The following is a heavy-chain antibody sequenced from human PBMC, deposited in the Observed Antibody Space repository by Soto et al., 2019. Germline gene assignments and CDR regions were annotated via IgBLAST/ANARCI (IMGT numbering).Heavy chain of an antibody. CDR2: IYYSGST. D-gene: IGHD5-12*01. Sequence: SETLSLTCTVSGGSISSYYWSWIRQPPGKGLEWIGYIYYSGSTNYNPSLKSRVTISVDTSKNQFSLKLSSVTAADTAVYYCARDGGYDSFDFWGQGIQVT. J-gene: IGHJ4*02. CDR3: ARDGGYDSFDF. CDR1: GGSISSYY. V-gene: IGHV4-59*12.